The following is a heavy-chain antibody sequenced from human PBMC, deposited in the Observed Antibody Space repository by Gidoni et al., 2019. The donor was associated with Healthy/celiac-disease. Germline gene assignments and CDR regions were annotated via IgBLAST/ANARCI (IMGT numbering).Heavy chain of an antibody. J-gene: IGHJ4*02. CDR1: AFTFSNAW. V-gene: IGHV3-15*01. CDR2: IKSKTDGGTT. CDR3: TTEGLAMVQGVIPLFDY. D-gene: IGHD3-10*01. Sequence: EVQLVESGGGLVKPGGSLRLSCAASAFTFSNAWMRWVRQAPGKGLERVGRIKSKTDGGTTDYAAPVKGRFTISRDDSKNTLYLQMNSLKTEDTAVYYCTTEGLAMVQGVIPLFDYWGQGTLVTVSS.